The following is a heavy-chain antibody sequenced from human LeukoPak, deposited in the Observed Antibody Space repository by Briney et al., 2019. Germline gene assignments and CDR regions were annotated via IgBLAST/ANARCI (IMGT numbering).Heavy chain of an antibody. V-gene: IGHV4-30-4*01. CDR3: AGEKGYYDSSGYSFIDY. CDR1: GGSISSGDYY. CDR2: IYYSGST. Sequence: SQTLSLTCTVSGGSISSGDYYWSWIRQPPGKGLEWIGYIYYSGSTYYNPSLKSRVTISVDTSKNQFSLKLSSVTAADTAVYYCAGEKGYYDSSGYSFIDYWGQGTLVTVSS. D-gene: IGHD3-22*01. J-gene: IGHJ4*02.